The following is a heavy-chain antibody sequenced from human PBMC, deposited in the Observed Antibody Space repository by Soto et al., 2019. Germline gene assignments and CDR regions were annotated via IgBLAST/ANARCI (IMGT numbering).Heavy chain of an antibody. CDR1: GFIISDYG. D-gene: IGHD1-1*01. CDR3: VRWNGFGDR. Sequence: EVQLLESGGGLVQPGGSLRLSCAVSGFIISDYGVTWVRQAPGKGLEWVSGFSGGGGGTFYADSVKGRFTISRDDPKNTAYLQMNSLGAEDTAVYYCVRWNGFGDRWGHRTLVTVSS. J-gene: IGHJ5*02. V-gene: IGHV3-23*01. CDR2: FSGGGGGT.